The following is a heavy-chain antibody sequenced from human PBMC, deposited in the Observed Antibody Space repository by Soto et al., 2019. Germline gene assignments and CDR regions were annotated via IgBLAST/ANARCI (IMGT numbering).Heavy chain of an antibody. CDR1: GGSVSSGSYY. D-gene: IGHD3-3*01. J-gene: IGHJ6*02. V-gene: IGHV4-61*01. CDR2: IYYSGST. Sequence: QVQLQESGPGLVKPSETLSLTCTVSGGSVSSGSYYWSWIRQPPGKGLEWLGYIYYSGSTNYNPSRKRRVTISVDTSKNQFSLKLSSVTAADTAVYYCARLGPYAFWSGYYSLVYGMDVWGQGTTVTVSS. CDR3: ARLGPYAFWSGYYSLVYGMDV.